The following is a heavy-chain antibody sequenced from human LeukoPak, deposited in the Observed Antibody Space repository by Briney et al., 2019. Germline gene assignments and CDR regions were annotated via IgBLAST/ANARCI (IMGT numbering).Heavy chain of an antibody. CDR2: ISASGGST. D-gene: IGHD2-2*01. J-gene: IGHJ4*02. Sequence: GGSLRLSCAASGFTFSSYAMSWVHQAPGKVMESVSAISASGGSTYHADSVKGRFTISRDNSKRTLDLQMNSLRGEDTAVYYCAKDGVPATATSDYWGQGTLVTVSS. CDR1: GFTFSSYA. CDR3: AKDGVPATATSDY. V-gene: IGHV3-23*01.